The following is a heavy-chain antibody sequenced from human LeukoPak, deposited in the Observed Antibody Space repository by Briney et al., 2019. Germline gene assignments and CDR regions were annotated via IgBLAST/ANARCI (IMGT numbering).Heavy chain of an antibody. CDR3: ARDPTLYYDILTGYYSFDY. Sequence: GGSLRLTCAASEFSVSSNYMSWVRQAPGKGLEWVSVISDSGATTSYADSVKGRFTISRDNSKNTLYLQMNSLRAEDTAVYYCARDPTLYYDILTGYYSFDYWGQGTLVTVSS. CDR2: ISDSGATT. J-gene: IGHJ4*02. CDR1: EFSVSSNY. D-gene: IGHD3-9*01. V-gene: IGHV3-53*05.